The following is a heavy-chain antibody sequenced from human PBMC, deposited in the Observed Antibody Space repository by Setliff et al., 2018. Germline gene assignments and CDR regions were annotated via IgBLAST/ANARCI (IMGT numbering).Heavy chain of an antibody. J-gene: IGHJ6*03. Sequence: ASVKVSCKASGYSFTSYGMHWVRQAPGQGLEWMGWINAGNDNTHYSQKFQGRVTITRDTSASTVYMELSSLSPEDTAVYYCAKSGGDHCCPLYHHYYMDVWGTGTTVTVSS. CDR1: GYSFTSYG. V-gene: IGHV1-3*01. CDR3: AKSGGDHCCPLYHHYYMDV. D-gene: IGHD2-21*02. CDR2: INAGNDNT.